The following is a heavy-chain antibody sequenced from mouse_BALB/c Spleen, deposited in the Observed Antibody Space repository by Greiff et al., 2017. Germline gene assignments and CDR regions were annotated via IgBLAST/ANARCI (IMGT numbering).Heavy chain of an antibody. CDR1: GFTFSSYT. Sequence: EVKLVESGGGLVKPGGSLKLSCAASGFTFSSYTMSWVRQTPEKRLEWVATISSGGSYTYYPDSVKGRFTISRDTAKNTLYLQMSSLTSEDTAMYYCTRDHRDWYFDVWGAGTTVTVSS. CDR2: ISSGGSYT. V-gene: IGHV5-6-4*01. CDR3: TRDHRDWYFDV. J-gene: IGHJ1*01.